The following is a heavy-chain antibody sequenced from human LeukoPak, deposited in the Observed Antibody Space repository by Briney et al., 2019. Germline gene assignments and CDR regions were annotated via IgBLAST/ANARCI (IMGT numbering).Heavy chain of an antibody. CDR1: GGSISSYY. CDR2: IYYSGST. Sequence: SETLSLTCTVSGGSISSYYWSWIRQPPGKGLEWIGHIYYSGSTNYNPSLNSRVTISEDTTKNQFSLKLTSVTAADTAVYYCARGGGNYYPYYFDFWGQGTLVTVSS. CDR3: ARGGGNYYPYYFDF. D-gene: IGHD1-26*01. V-gene: IGHV4-59*01. J-gene: IGHJ4*02.